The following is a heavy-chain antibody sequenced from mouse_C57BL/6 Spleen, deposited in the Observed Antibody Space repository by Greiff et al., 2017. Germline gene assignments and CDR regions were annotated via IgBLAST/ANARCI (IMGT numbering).Heavy chain of an antibody. D-gene: IGHD2-4*01. CDR3: KREGNDDDIYAMDY. V-gene: IGHV5-9-1*02. CDR1: GFTFSSYA. CDR2: ISSGGDYI. Sequence: EVKLVESGEGLVKPGGSLKLSCAASGFTFSSYAMSWVRQTPEKRLEWVAYISSGGDYIYYADTVKGRFTISRDHDRNTLYLQMSSLKSEDKAMYYCKREGNDDDIYAMDYWGQGTSVTVSS. J-gene: IGHJ4*01.